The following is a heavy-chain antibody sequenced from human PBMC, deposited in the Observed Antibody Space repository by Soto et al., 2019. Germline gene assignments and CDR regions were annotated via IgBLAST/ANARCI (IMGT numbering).Heavy chain of an antibody. CDR3: ARVPSP. J-gene: IGHJ5*02. V-gene: IGHV4-30-2*01. CDR1: GGSISNGGYS. Sequence: SETLCLTYAVSGGSISNGGYSWSWIRQPPGKGLEWIGYIYHSGSPYYNPSLKSRVTISVDRSKNQFSLKLSSVTAADTAVYYCARVPSPWGQGTLVTVSS. CDR2: IYHSGSP.